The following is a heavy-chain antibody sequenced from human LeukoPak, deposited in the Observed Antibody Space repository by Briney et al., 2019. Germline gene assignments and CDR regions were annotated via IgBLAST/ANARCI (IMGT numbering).Heavy chain of an antibody. CDR1: GFTFSSYA. CDR3: AKDPGGGSDYDFWSGYYMSGYFNY. D-gene: IGHD3-3*01. V-gene: IGHV3-23*01. J-gene: IGHJ4*02. Sequence: GASLRLSYAASGFTFSSYAMSWVRQAPGKGLDWVSALSGSGGSTSYADSVKGRFTISRDNSKNTLYLQMNSLRAEDTAVYYCAKDPGGGSDYDFWSGYYMSGYFNYWGQGTLVTVSS. CDR2: LSGSGGST.